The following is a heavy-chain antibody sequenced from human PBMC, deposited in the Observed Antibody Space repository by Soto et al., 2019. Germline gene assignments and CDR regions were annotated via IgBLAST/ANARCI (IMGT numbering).Heavy chain of an antibody. V-gene: IGHV4-59*12. CDR1: GGSISSYY. J-gene: IGHJ4*02. CDR2: IYYSGST. CDR3: ARESGPTTLPDY. D-gene: IGHD3-10*01. Sequence: PSETLSLTCTVSGGSISSYYWSWIRQPPGKGLEWIGYIYYSGSTNYNPSLKSRVTISVDTSKNQFSLKLSSVTAADTAVYYCARESGPTTLPDYWGQGTLVTSPQ.